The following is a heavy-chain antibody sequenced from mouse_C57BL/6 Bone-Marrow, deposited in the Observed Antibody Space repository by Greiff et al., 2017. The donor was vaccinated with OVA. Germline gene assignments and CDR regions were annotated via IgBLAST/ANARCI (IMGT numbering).Heavy chain of an antibody. CDR2: IDPSDSYT. CDR1: GYTFTSYW. D-gene: IGHD1-1*01. J-gene: IGHJ1*03. CDR3: ARARGSSYVNWYFDV. Sequence: QVQLQQPGAELVMPGASVKLSCKASGYTFTSYWMHWVKQRPGQGLEWIGEIDPSDSYTNYNQKFKGKSTLTVDKSSSTAYMQLSSLTSEDSAVEYCARARGSSYVNWYFDVWGTGTTVTVSS. V-gene: IGHV1-69*01.